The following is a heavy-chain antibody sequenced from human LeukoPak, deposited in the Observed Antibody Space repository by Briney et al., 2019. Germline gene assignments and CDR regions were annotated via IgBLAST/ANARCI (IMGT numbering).Heavy chain of an antibody. J-gene: IGHJ5*02. D-gene: IGHD2-2*01. CDR3: ARQEVVVAPAASDWFDP. CDR2: IYYSGST. V-gene: IGHV4-39*01. CDR1: GGSISSSSYY. Sequence: MSSETLSLTCTVSGGSISSSSYYWGWRRQPPGKGLEGIGSIYYSGSTYYNPSLKSRVTISVDTSKNQFSLKLSSVTAADTAVYYCARQEVVVAPAASDWFDPWGQGTLVTVSS.